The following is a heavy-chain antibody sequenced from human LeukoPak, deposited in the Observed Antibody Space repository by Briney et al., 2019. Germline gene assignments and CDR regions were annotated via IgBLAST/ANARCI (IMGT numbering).Heavy chain of an antibody. CDR2: IKSDGSGT. D-gene: IGHD2-15*01. CDR3: ARDQCSGRNSQVALYS. J-gene: IGHJ4*02. V-gene: IGHV3-74*01. Sequence: GGSLRLSCAASGFTFSSYWMHWVRQAPGKGLVWVSRIKSDGSGTNYADSVKGRFTISRDNAENTLYLEMNGLRAEETALYYCARDQCSGRNSQVALYSWGQGALVTVSS. CDR1: GFTFSSYW.